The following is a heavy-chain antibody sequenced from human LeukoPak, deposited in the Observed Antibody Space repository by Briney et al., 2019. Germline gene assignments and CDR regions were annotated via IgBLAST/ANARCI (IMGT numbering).Heavy chain of an antibody. CDR3: ALLAVASDFDY. J-gene: IGHJ4*02. V-gene: IGHV3-48*03. CDR2: IHSSGTTT. CDR1: GFPFSFYE. D-gene: IGHD6-19*01. Sequence: GGSLRLSCAVSGFPFSFYEMNWVRQAPGKGLEWVSNIHSSGTTTYYADSVKGRFSISRDNAKNSLYLRMNSPRVEDTAVYYCALLAVASDFDYWGQGALVTVSS.